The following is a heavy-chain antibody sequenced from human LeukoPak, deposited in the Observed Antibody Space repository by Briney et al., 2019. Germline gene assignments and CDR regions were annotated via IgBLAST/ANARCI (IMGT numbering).Heavy chain of an antibody. D-gene: IGHD3-22*01. CDR3: ARDIADYYDSSGTPIDY. J-gene: IGHJ4*02. Sequence: ASVKVSCKASGYTFTSYGISWVRQAPGQGLERMGWISAYNGNTNYAQKLQGRVTMTTDTSTSTAYMELRSLRSDDTAVYYCARDIADYYDSSGTPIDYWGQGTLVTVSS. CDR1: GYTFTSYG. CDR2: ISAYNGNT. V-gene: IGHV1-18*01.